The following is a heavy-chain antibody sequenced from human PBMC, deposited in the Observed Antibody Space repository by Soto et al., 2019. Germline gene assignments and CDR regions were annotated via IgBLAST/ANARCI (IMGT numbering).Heavy chain of an antibody. CDR3: ARHGTIHDAFDI. Sequence: GESKKISRNCSGYSFASFLVGWVRQMHGKGLEWMGIIYPGDSDTRYSPSFQGQVTISADKSISTAYLQWSSLKASDTAMYYCARHGTIHDAFDICGQGIMVTVSS. CDR2: IYPGDSDT. J-gene: IGHJ3*02. CDR1: GYSFASFL. V-gene: IGHV5-51*01. D-gene: IGHD3-9*01.